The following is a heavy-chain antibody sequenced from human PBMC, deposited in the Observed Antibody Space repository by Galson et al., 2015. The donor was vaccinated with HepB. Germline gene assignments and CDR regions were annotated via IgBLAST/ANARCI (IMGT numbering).Heavy chain of an antibody. CDR3: ARHYDYVWGSYRIPGGYFDY. V-gene: IGHV3-7*03. J-gene: IGHJ4*02. CDR2: IKQDGSEK. Sequence: SLRLSCAASGFTFSSYWMSWVRQAPGKGLEWVANIKQDGSEKYYVDSVKGRFTISRDNAKNSLYLQMNSLRAEDTAVYYCARHYDYVWGSYRIPGGYFDYWGQGTLVTVSP. CDR1: GFTFSSYW. D-gene: IGHD3-16*02.